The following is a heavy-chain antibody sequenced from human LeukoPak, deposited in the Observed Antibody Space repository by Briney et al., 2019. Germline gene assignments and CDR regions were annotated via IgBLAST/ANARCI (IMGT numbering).Heavy chain of an antibody. D-gene: IGHD3-22*01. CDR2: IISKTDGGTT. J-gene: IGHJ4*02. V-gene: IGHV3-15*01. CDR1: GFTFSNAW. CDR3: TTMGYYSYSSGYSDY. Sequence: GGSLRLSCAASGFTFSNAWMSWVRQAPGKGLEWVGRIISKTDGGTTDYAAPVKGRFTISRDDSKNTLYLQMNSLKTEDTAVYYCTTMGYYSYSSGYSDYWGQGTLVTVSS.